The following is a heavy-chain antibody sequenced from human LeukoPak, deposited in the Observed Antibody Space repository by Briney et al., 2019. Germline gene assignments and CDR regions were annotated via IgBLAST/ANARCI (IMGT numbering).Heavy chain of an antibody. V-gene: IGHV3-64*01. CDR1: GFTFSSYA. CDR3: ARAGYCSGGSCYGYFQH. CDR2: ISSNGGST. J-gene: IGHJ1*01. D-gene: IGHD2-15*01. Sequence: GGSLRLSCAASGFTFSSYAMHWVRQAPGKGLEYVSAISSNGGSTYYANSVKGRFTISRDNSKNTLYLQMGSLRAEDMAVYHCARAGYCSGGSCYGYFQHWGQGTLVTVSS.